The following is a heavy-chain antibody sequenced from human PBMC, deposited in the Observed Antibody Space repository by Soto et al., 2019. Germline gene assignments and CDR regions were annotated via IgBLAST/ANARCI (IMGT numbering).Heavy chain of an antibody. D-gene: IGHD3-22*01. CDR3: VVDTSGLLDY. J-gene: IGHJ4*02. CDR2: IWYDGNKK. V-gene: IGHV3-33*03. Sequence: GGSLRLSCAASGFTFSSNGMHWVRQAPGKGLEWVAVIWYDGNKKYYGDSVRGRFTISRDNSKNTLYLEMNSLRAEDTAVYYCVVDTSGLLDYWGQETQVTVSP. CDR1: GFTFSSNG.